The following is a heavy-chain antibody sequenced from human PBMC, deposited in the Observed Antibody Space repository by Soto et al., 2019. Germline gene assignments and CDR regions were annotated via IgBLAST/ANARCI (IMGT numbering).Heavy chain of an antibody. J-gene: IGHJ5*01. Sequence: ITLKESGPTLVKPTETHTLTCTFSGFSLSTSGVGVGWIRQPPGKALEWLALIYWDDDKRYSPSLKSRLTITTDTSKNQLVLTLTNTDSVDTATYYCAQRDGDYTGDWFDSWGQGTLVTVSS. CDR3: AQRDGDYTGDWFDS. CDR1: GFSLSTSGVG. V-gene: IGHV2-5*02. CDR2: IYWDDDK. D-gene: IGHD4-17*01.